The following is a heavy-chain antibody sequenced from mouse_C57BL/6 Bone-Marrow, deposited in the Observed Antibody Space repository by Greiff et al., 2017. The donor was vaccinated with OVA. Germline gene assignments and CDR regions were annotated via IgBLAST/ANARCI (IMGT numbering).Heavy chain of an antibody. J-gene: IGHJ4*01. Sequence: EVQLVESGGGLVQPGGSLKLSCAASGFTFSDYYMYWVRQTPEKRLEWVAYISNGGGSTYYPDTVKGRFTISRDNAKNTLYLQMSRLKSEDTAMYYCARHGGLRRLYAMDYWGQGTSVTVSS. V-gene: IGHV5-12*01. D-gene: IGHD2-4*01. CDR3: ARHGGLRRLYAMDY. CDR2: ISNGGGST. CDR1: GFTFSDYY.